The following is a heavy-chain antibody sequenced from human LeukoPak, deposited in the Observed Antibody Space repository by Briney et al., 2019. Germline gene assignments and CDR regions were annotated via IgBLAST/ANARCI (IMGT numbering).Heavy chain of an antibody. CDR1: GYTFTSYD. Sequence: ASVKVSCKASGYTFTSYDINWVRQATGQGLEWMGWMNPNSGNTGYAQKFRGRVTMTRNTSISTAYMELSSLRSEDTAVYYCARAGPDFWSGYYWFDPWGQGTLVTVSS. CDR2: MNPNSGNT. D-gene: IGHD3-3*01. J-gene: IGHJ5*02. V-gene: IGHV1-8*01. CDR3: ARAGPDFWSGYYWFDP.